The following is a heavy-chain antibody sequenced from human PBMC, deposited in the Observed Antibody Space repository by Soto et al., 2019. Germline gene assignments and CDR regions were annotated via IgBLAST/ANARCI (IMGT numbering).Heavy chain of an antibody. V-gene: IGHV3-33*01. J-gene: IGHJ6*02. D-gene: IGHD3-9*01. Sequence: GGSLRLSCAASGFTFSSYGMHWVRQAPGKGLEWVAVIWYDGSNKYYADSVKGRFTISRDNSKNTLYLQMNSLRAEDTAVYYCAREIMVLRYFDWSPPSYGMDVWGQGTTVTVSS. CDR2: IWYDGSNK. CDR1: GFTFSSYG. CDR3: AREIMVLRYFDWSPPSYGMDV.